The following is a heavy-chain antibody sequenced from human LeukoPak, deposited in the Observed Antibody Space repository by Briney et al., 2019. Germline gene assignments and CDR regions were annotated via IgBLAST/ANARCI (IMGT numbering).Heavy chain of an antibody. CDR3: TRSVATGLGFSIY. V-gene: IGHV3-23*01. Sequence: GGSLRLSCAASGFTFSSYAMSWVRQAPGKGLEWVSAISGSGGSTYYADSVKGRFTISRDNSKNTLYLQMNSLRVEDTAVYYCTRSVATGLGFSIYWGQGTLVTVSS. J-gene: IGHJ4*02. CDR1: GFTFSSYA. CDR2: ISGSGGST. D-gene: IGHD1-1*01.